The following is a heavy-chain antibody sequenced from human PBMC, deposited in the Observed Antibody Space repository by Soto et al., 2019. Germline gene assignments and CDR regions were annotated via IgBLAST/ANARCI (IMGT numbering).Heavy chain of an antibody. V-gene: IGHV1-3*01. CDR3: ARGIATGQLDP. D-gene: IGHD2-15*01. CDR1: GYTFTRYT. CDR2: INPDNGNT. Sequence: GASVKVSCKASGYTFTRYTMNWVRQAPGQRLEWMGWINPDNGNTKSPQKFQDRVIITRDTSASTAYMDLSSLRSEDTAVYYCARGIATGQLDPWGQGTLVTVSS. J-gene: IGHJ5*02.